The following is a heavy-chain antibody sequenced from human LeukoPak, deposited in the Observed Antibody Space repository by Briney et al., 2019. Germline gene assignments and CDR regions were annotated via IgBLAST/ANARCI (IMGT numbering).Heavy chain of an antibody. Sequence: GGSLRLSCPASGFTFSDFWMSWVRQAPGKGLECVANTNEAGGDKYYVDSVKGRFTISRDNSKNSLSLQMNSLTAEDTAIYYCAIATTGRGAFGSWGQGTLVSVSS. CDR2: TNEAGGDK. CDR3: AIATTGRGAFGS. CDR1: GFTFSDFW. D-gene: IGHD1-1*01. V-gene: IGHV3-7*01. J-gene: IGHJ4*02.